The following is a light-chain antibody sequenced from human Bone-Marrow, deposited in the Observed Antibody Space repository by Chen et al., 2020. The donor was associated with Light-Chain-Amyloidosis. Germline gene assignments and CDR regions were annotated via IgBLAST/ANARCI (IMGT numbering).Light chain of an antibody. CDR2: DDI. J-gene: IGLJ1*01. CDR3: QIWDRTSTHYV. V-gene: IGLV3-21*02. Sequence: SYVLTQPPSVSVAPGETARLTCGGDNIGYKGVHWYQLKPGQAPVLVVYDDIDRPSGIPERFSGSNSGNTATLTISRGEVGDEADYYCQIWDRTSTHYVFGFGTKVTVL. CDR1: NIGYKG.